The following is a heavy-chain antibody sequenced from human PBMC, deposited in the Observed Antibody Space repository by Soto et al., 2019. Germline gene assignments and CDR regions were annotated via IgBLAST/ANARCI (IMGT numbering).Heavy chain of an antibody. CDR1: GGSVSSDSYY. D-gene: IGHD6-6*01. CDR3: ARVGFESSSSSLDY. V-gene: IGHV4-61*01. J-gene: IGHJ4*02. CDR2: IFNSGST. Sequence: PSETLSLTCSVSGGSVSSDSYYWSWIRQPPGKGLEWIGHIFNSGSTNYNPSLKSRVTISRDTSKNQLSLKLNSVTAADTAVYFCARVGFESSSSSLDYWGQGTLVTVSS.